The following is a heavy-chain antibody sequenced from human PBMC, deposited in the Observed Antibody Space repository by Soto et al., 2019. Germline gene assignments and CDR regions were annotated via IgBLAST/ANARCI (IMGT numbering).Heavy chain of an antibody. CDR2: ISGSGGST. J-gene: IGHJ4*02. V-gene: IGHV3-23*01. D-gene: IGHD2-2*01. CDR1: GFTFSSYA. CDR3: AKRPCSSTSCYWIDY. Sequence: PGGSLRLSCAASGFTFSSYAMSWVRQAPGKGLEWVSAISGSGGSTYYADSVKGRFTISRDNSKNTLYLQMNSLRAEDTAVYYCAKRPCSSTSCYWIDYWGQGTLVTVSS.